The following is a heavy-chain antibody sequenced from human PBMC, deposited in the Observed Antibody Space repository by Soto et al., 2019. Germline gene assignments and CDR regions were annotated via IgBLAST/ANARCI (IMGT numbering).Heavy chain of an antibody. CDR3: ARANYYDSSGYYSYYFDY. V-gene: IGHV1-69*13. D-gene: IGHD3-22*01. CDR1: GGTFSSYA. CDR2: IIPIFGTA. Sequence: SVKVSCKASGGTFSSYAISWVRQAPGQGLEWMGGIIPIFGTANYAQKFQGRVTITADESTSTAYMELSSLRSEDTAVYYCARANYYDSSGYYSYYFDYWGQGTQVTVS. J-gene: IGHJ4*02.